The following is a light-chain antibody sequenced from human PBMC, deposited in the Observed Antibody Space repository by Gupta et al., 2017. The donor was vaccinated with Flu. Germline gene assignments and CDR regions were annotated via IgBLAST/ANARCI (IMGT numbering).Light chain of an antibody. CDR2: LGS. CDR1: QSLLHSNGYNY. Sequence: DIVMTQSPLSLPVTPGEPASISCRSSQSLLHSNGYNYLDWYLQKPGQSPQLLIYLGSNRASGVPDRFSGSGSGTDFTLKISRVEAEDVGVYYCRQALQTLLTFGGGTEVEIK. CDR3: RQALQTLLT. J-gene: IGKJ4*01. V-gene: IGKV2-28*01.